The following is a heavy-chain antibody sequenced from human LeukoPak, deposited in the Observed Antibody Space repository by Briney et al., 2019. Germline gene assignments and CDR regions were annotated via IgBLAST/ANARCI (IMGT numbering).Heavy chain of an antibody. Sequence: GRSLRLSCAASGFTFSSYAMHWVRQAPGKGLEWVAVISYDGSNKYYADSVKGRFTISRDNSKNTLYLQMNSLRAEDTAVYYCARWDDSSGTLDYWGQGTLVTVSS. D-gene: IGHD3-22*01. J-gene: IGHJ4*02. CDR1: GFTFSSYA. CDR2: ISYDGSNK. CDR3: ARWDDSSGTLDY. V-gene: IGHV3-30-3*01.